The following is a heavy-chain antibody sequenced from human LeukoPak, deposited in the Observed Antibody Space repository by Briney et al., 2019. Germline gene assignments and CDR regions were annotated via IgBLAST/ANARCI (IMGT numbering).Heavy chain of an antibody. D-gene: IGHD5-12*01. Sequence: ASVKVSCKASGYTFTGPYIHWVRQAPGQGLEFMGRINPDNGDTNYAQNFQDRVTMTRDTSFNTAYVEVSRLRSDDTAVYYCARMLSGAYDVWGQGTLVTVSS. CDR1: GYTFTGPY. J-gene: IGHJ4*02. CDR3: ARMLSGAYDV. V-gene: IGHV1-2*06. CDR2: INPDNGDT.